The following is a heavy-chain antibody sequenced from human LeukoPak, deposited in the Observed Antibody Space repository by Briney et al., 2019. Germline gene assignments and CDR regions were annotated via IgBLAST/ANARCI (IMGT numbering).Heavy chain of an antibody. CDR3: ARDWGDYGEMAHYYFDY. V-gene: IGHV1-2*04. J-gene: IGHJ4*02. Sequence: ASVKVSCKASGYTFTGYYMHWVRQAPGQGLEWMGWINPNSGGTNYAQKFQGWVTMTRDTSISTAYMELSRLRSDDTAVYYCARDWGDYGEMAHYYFDYWGQGTLVTVSS. CDR1: GYTFTGYY. CDR2: INPNSGGT. D-gene: IGHD5-24*01.